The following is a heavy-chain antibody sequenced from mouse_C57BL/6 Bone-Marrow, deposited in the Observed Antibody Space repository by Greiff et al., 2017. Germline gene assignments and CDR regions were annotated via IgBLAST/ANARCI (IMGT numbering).Heavy chain of an antibody. D-gene: IGHD2-4*01. Sequence: VQLQQSGAELVRPGASVTLSCKASGYAFTDYEMHWVKQTPVHGLEWIGAIDPETGGTAYNQKFKGKAILTADKSSSTAYMELRSLTSEDSAVYYCARGDYEYAWFAYWGQGTLVTVSA. V-gene: IGHV1-15*01. CDR3: ARGDYEYAWFAY. J-gene: IGHJ3*01. CDR2: IDPETGGT. CDR1: GYAFTDYE.